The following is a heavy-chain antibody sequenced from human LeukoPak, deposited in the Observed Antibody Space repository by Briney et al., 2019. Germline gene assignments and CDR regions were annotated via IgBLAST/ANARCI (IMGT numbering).Heavy chain of an antibody. D-gene: IGHD3-22*01. J-gene: IGHJ5*01. Sequence: ASVKVSCKASGFTFISCGFSWVRQAPGQGLEWVGWIGGYDGDRHYAQNFQGRVTMTTDTSTSTAYMELRSLRSDDTAVYYCARDLWNFFDSSGYYNDFDSWGQGTLVTASS. CDR1: GFTFISCG. V-gene: IGHV1-18*01. CDR3: ARDLWNFFDSSGYYNDFDS. CDR2: IGGYDGDR.